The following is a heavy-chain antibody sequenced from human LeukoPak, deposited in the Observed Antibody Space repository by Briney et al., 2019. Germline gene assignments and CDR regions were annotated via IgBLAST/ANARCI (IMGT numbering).Heavy chain of an antibody. CDR1: GYTFTGYY. Sequence: GASVKVSCKASGYTFTGYYMHWVRQAPGQGLEWMGWINPNSGGTNYAQKFQGRVTMTRDTSISTAYMELSRLRSDDTAVYYCAREVVVAATDGTYYYYYGMDISGQGTTLTVSS. D-gene: IGHD2-15*01. J-gene: IGHJ6*02. V-gene: IGHV1-2*02. CDR2: INPNSGGT. CDR3: AREVVVAATDGTYYYYYGMDI.